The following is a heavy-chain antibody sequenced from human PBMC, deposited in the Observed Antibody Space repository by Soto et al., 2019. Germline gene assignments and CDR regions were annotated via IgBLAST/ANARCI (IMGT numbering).Heavy chain of an antibody. D-gene: IGHD6-6*01. V-gene: IGHV4-30-4*01. Sequence: SETLSLTCTVSGGSISSGDYYWSWIRQPPGKGLEWIGYIYYSGSTYYNPSLKSRVTISVDTSKNQFSLKLSSVTAADTAVYYCARVLSLGLAARPRGRLGWFDPWGQGTLVTVSS. CDR2: IYYSGST. CDR1: GGSISSGDYY. CDR3: ARVLSLGLAARPRGRLGWFDP. J-gene: IGHJ5*02.